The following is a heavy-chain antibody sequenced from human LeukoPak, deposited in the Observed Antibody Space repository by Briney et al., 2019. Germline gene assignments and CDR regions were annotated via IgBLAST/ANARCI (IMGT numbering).Heavy chain of an antibody. V-gene: IGHV3-48*04. D-gene: IGHD4-17*01. CDR2: ISSSSSTI. CDR3: ARGSIWKTTVTTGY. CDR1: GFTFNSYS. Sequence: GSLRLSXAASGFTFNSYSMNWVRRDPGKGLEGVSYISSSSSTIYYADSVKGRFTISRDNAKNSLFLQMNSLRAEDTAMYYCARGSIWKTTVTTGYWGQGTLVTVSS. J-gene: IGHJ4*02.